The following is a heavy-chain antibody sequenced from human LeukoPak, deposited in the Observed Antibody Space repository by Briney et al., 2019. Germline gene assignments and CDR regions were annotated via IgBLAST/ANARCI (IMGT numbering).Heavy chain of an antibody. CDR2: ISGSGGST. CDR1: GFTFSSYA. V-gene: IGHV3-23*01. CDR3: AKDGSRVDHYGSGSPGWYFDY. D-gene: IGHD3-10*01. Sequence: PGGSLRLSCAASGFTFSSYAMSWVRQAPGKGLEWVSAISGSGGSTYYADSVKGRFTISRDNSKNTLYLQMNSLRAEDTAVYYCAKDGSRVDHYGSGSPGWYFDYWGQGTLVTVSS. J-gene: IGHJ4*02.